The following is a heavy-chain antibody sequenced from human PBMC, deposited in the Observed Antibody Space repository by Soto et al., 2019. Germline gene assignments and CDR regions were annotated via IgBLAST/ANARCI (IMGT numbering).Heavy chain of an antibody. J-gene: IGHJ4*02. D-gene: IGHD5-18*01. CDR3: AKSPRDSYGYNDF. CDR2: ISGSGGGT. V-gene: IGHV3-23*01. Sequence: EVQLLESGGGLVQPGGSLRLSCAASGFTFSSYAMNWVRQAPGKGLEWVSLISGSGGGTYYADPVKGRFTIFRDNSKNTLSLQMSSLRAEDTAIYYCAKSPRDSYGYNDFWGQGTLVTVSS. CDR1: GFTFSSYA.